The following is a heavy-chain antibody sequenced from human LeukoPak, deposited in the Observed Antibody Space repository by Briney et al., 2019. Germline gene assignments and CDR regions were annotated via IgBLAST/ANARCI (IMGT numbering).Heavy chain of an antibody. CDR1: GGSISTYY. Sequence: PSETLSLTCTVSGGSISTYYWNRIRQPPGKGLEWIRYVYYTGSTNYNPSLKSRVTISVDTSKNQFSLKLSSVTAADTAVYYCARRVVVTGIILYAFDIWGPGTMVTVSS. D-gene: IGHD2-21*02. CDR2: VYYTGST. V-gene: IGHV4-59*08. CDR3: ARRVVVTGIILYAFDI. J-gene: IGHJ3*02.